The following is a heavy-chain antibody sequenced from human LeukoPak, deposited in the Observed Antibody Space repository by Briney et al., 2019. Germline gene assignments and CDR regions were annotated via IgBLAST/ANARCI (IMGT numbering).Heavy chain of an antibody. V-gene: IGHV3-30*02. D-gene: IGHD3-10*01. CDR1: GFTFSSYG. CDR2: IRYDGSNK. Sequence: PGGSLRLSCAVSGFTFSSYGMYWVRQAPGKGLEWVAFIRYDGSNKYYADSVKGRFTLSRDNSKNTLYLQMNSLRAEDTAVYYCAKDSDPYGSGSLGYRGQGILVTVSS. J-gene: IGHJ4*02. CDR3: AKDSDPYGSGSLGY.